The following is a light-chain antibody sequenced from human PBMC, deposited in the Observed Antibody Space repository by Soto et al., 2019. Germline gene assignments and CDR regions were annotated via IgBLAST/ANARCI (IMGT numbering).Light chain of an antibody. CDR3: SSYTISGSLV. Sequence: SALTQPASVSGSPGQSITISCTGTSSDVGGYNYVSWYQQHPGKAPKLMIYDVSNRPSGVSNRFSGSKSGNTASLTISGLQAEDEADYYCSSYTISGSLVFGGGTKLTVL. CDR1: SSDVGGYNY. V-gene: IGLV2-14*01. J-gene: IGLJ2*01. CDR2: DVS.